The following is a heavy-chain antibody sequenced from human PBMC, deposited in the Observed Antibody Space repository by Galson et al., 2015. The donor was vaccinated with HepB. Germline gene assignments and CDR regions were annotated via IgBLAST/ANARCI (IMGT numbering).Heavy chain of an antibody. V-gene: IGHV3-7*05. D-gene: IGHD3-10*01. J-gene: IGHJ6*02. Sequence: SLRLSCAASEFILSMYWMNWVRQAPGKGLEWVANIKEDGSEKNYVDSVKGRFTISRDNAKNSLYLQMNSLRAEDTAMYYCARVKRGEWYSFYYNGMDVWGQGTTVTVSS. CDR2: IKEDGSEK. CDR3: ARVKRGEWYSFYYNGMDV. CDR1: EFILSMYW.